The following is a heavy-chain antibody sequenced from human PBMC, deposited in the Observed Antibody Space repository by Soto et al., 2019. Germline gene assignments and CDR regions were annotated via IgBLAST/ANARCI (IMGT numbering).Heavy chain of an antibody. D-gene: IGHD3-16*01. CDR1: GFTFTSSA. V-gene: IGHV1-58*01. CDR3: AALPYDYVWGSYSYFDY. CDR2: IVVGSGNT. J-gene: IGHJ4*02. Sequence: QMQLVQSGPEVKKPGTSVKVSCKASGFTFTSSAVQWVRQARGQRLEWIGWIVVGSGNTNYAQKFQERVTITRDMSTSKVYLQLSCLRSEYTAVYYCAALPYDYVWGSYSYFDYWGQGTLVTVSS.